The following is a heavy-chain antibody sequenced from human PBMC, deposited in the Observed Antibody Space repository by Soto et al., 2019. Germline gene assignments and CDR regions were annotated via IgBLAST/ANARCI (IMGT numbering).Heavy chain of an antibody. CDR2: IYYRRST. J-gene: IGHJ6*02. CDR1: RGSISSSSYS. D-gene: IGHD3-10*01. V-gene: IGHV4-39*01. CDR3: ARPXWFGELPPYYNYYGMDV. Sequence: SETLSLTCTVSRGSISSSSYSWEWIRQPPGKGLECNRSIYYRRSTYYNAALKNRVTISVDTCKSHSSLKRSTVTAADTDVYYCARPXWFGELPPYYNYYGMDVSGQLTTGTVSS.